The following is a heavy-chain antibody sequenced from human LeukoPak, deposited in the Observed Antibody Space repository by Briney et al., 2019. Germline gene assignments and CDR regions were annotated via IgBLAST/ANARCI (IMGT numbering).Heavy chain of an antibody. CDR1: GFTFDDYA. CDR2: ISAYGDRT. D-gene: IGHD5-24*01. Sequence: GGSLRLSCAASGFTFDDYAIHWVRQVPGKGLEWVSLISAYGDRTYYADSVKGRFTISRDNSKNSVYLQMNSLRPEDTALYYCAKDSVERAAINHHCDYWGQGTLVTVSS. J-gene: IGHJ4*02. CDR3: AKDSVERAAINHHCDY. V-gene: IGHV3-43*02.